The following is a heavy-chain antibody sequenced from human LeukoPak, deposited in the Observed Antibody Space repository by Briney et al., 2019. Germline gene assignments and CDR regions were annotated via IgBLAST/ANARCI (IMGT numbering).Heavy chain of an antibody. V-gene: IGHV1-69*13. D-gene: IGHD5-12*01. CDR3: ARDHPRKYRGYSGYDLFDY. CDR1: GGTFSSYA. CDR2: IIPIFGTA. J-gene: IGHJ4*02. Sequence: SVKVSCKASGGTFSSYAISWVRQAPGQGLEWMGGIIPIFGTANYAQKFQGRVTITADESTSTAYMELSSLRSEDAAVYYCARDHPRKYRGYSGYDLFDYWGQGTLVTVSS.